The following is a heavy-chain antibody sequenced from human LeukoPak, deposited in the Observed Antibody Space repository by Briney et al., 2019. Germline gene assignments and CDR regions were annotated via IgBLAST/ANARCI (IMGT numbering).Heavy chain of an antibody. CDR3: GKAAYGDYAGAFDI. CDR2: ISGSGAGK. V-gene: IGHV3-23*01. J-gene: IGHJ3*02. CDR1: GFTFSSHW. D-gene: IGHD4-17*01. Sequence: GGSLRLSCAASGFTFSSHWMHWVRQAPGKGLEWVSSISGSGAGKFYAAPVKGRFTTSRDNSKNTLYVQMNSLRAEDTAVYYCGKAAYGDYAGAFDIWGQGTMVIVSS.